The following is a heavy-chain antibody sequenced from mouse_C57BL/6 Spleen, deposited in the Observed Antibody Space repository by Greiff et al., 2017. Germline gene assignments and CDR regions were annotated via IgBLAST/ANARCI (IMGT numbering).Heavy chain of an antibody. D-gene: IGHD2-4*01. Sequence: QVQLQQPGTELVTPGASGYTFTSYWMHWVKQRPGHGLAWIGNIKPSNGGTNYNEKFKSKATLTVDKSSRTAYMQLSSLTSEDSAVYYCARCDPYDYGAYWGKESLVTLSA. V-gene: IGHV1-53*01. CDR2: IKPSNGGT. CDR1: GYTFTSYW. J-gene: IGHJ3*01. CDR3: ARCDPYDYGAY.